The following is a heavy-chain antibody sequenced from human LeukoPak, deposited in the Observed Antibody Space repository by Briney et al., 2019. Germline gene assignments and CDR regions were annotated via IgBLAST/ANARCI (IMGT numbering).Heavy chain of an antibody. V-gene: IGHV3-66*02. J-gene: IGHJ5*02. CDR2: VYSGGGI. Sequence: GGSLRLSCVVSGFSLNSYAMSWVRQAPGKAPEWVSLVYSGGGIHYADFVQGRFIISRDINKNTLYLQMNNLKVEDTAVYHCVRDRAEGRTWVEFDPWGQGTGVTVSA. CDR3: VRDRAEGRTWVEFDP. CDR1: GFSLNSYA.